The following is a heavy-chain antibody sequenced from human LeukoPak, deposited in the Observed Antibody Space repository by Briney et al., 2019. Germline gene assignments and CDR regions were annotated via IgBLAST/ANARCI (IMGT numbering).Heavy chain of an antibody. CDR1: GGTFSSYA. Sequence: ASVKVSCKAPGGTFSSYAISWVRQAPGQGLEWMGGIIPIFGTANYAQKFQGRVTITTDESTSTAYMELSSLRSEDTAVYYCAGGTGYSSGWYLLFDYWGQGTLVTVS. V-gene: IGHV1-69*05. CDR3: AGGTGYSSGWYLLFDY. D-gene: IGHD6-19*01. J-gene: IGHJ4*02. CDR2: IIPIFGTA.